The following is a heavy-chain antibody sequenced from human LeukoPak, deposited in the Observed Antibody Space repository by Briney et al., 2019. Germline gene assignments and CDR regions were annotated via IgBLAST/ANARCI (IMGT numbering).Heavy chain of an antibody. Sequence: PGGSLRPSCAASGFTFSSYAMSWVRQAPGKGLEWVSAISGSGGSTYYADSVKGRFTISRDNSKNTLYLQMNSLRAEDTAVYYCAKNWRRIAAAGTDWYFDLWGRGTLVTVSS. D-gene: IGHD6-13*01. V-gene: IGHV3-23*01. CDR1: GFTFSSYA. CDR2: ISGSGGST. J-gene: IGHJ2*01. CDR3: AKNWRRIAAAGTDWYFDL.